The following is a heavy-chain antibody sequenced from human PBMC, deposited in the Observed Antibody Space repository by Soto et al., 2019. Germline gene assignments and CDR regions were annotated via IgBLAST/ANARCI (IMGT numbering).Heavy chain of an antibody. CDR2: ISSSSSDI. Sequence: PGESLRLSCAASGFAFSSYTMNWVRQAPGKGLEWVSSISSSSSDIYYADSVKGRFTISRDNAKNSLYLQMNSLRAEDTALYYCARDXMYYYDSSGYPDDAFDIWGQGTMVTVSS. CDR1: GFAFSSYT. J-gene: IGHJ3*02. D-gene: IGHD3-22*01. CDR3: ARDXMYYYDSSGYPDDAFDI. V-gene: IGHV3-21*01.